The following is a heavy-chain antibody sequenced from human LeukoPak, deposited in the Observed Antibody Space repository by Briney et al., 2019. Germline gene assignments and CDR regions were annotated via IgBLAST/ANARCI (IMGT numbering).Heavy chain of an antibody. CDR2: IIPIFGTA. V-gene: IGHV1-69*13. CDR3: ARGPYSSSWYRNWFDP. Sequence: SVKASCKASGGTFSSYAISWVRQAPGQGLEWMGGIIPIFGTANYAQKFQGRVTITADESTSTAYMELSSLRSEDTAVYYCARGPYSSSWYRNWFDPWGQGTLVTVSS. D-gene: IGHD6-13*01. CDR1: GGTFSSYA. J-gene: IGHJ5*02.